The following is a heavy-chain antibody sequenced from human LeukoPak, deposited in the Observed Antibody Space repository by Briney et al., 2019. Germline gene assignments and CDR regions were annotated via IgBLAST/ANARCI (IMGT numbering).Heavy chain of an antibody. CDR1: GIAFSNSI. CDR3: AREGHTSGYCGTFDV. D-gene: IGHD3-22*01. CDR2: MSYDGFSK. J-gene: IGHJ3*01. Sequence: GGSLRLSCVASGIAFSNSIMHWVRQAPGKGLEWVSAMSYDGFSKYYADSMKGRLTISRDDSKNTVYLQMKSLRPEDTAVYYCAREGHTSGYCGTFDVWGQGTTVAVS. V-gene: IGHV3-30*04.